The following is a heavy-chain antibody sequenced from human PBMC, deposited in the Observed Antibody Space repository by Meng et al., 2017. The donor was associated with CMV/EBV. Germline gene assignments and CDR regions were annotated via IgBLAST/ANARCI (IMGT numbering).Heavy chain of an antibody. V-gene: IGHV3-21*01. D-gene: IGHD4-17*01. Sequence: GESLKISCAASGFTFSGYSMNWVRQAPGKGLEWVSSISSSSSYIYYADSVKGRFTISRDNAKNSLYLQMNSLRAEDTAVYYCATVRGMDVWGQGTTVTVSS. CDR2: ISSSSSYI. J-gene: IGHJ6*02. CDR3: ATVRGMDV. CDR1: GFTFSGYS.